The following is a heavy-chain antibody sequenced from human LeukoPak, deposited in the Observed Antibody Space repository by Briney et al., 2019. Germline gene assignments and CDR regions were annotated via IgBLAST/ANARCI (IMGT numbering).Heavy chain of an antibody. CDR2: IWFDGSEQ. Sequence: GGSLRLSCAASGFTFSTYAIHRVRQAPGKGLEWVAVIWFDGSEQYYADSVKGRFIISRDNSKSTSNLQLNGLRAEDTAVYYCAREGDSRWGELSPWGQGTLVTVSS. V-gene: IGHV3-33*01. CDR1: GFTFSTYA. CDR3: AREGDSRWGELSP. J-gene: IGHJ1*01. D-gene: IGHD3-16*02.